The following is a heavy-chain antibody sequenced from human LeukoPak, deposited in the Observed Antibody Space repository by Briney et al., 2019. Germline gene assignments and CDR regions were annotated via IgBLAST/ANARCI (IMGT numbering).Heavy chain of an antibody. Sequence: SETLSLTCTVSGVSISSSSYYWGWIRQPPGKGLEWIGSIYYSGSTYYNPSLKSRVTISVDTSKNQFSLKLSSVTAADTAVYYCASTTPYTTIAAAGSVDYWGQGTLVTVSS. CDR3: ASTTPYTTIAAAGSVDY. CDR1: GVSISSSSYY. D-gene: IGHD6-13*01. CDR2: IYYSGST. V-gene: IGHV4-39*01. J-gene: IGHJ4*02.